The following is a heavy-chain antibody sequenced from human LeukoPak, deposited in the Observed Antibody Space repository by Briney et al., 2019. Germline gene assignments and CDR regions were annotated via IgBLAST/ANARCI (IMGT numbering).Heavy chain of an antibody. CDR3: ARQESGFDFDY. Sequence: SETLSLTCAVSGYSISSGYYWGWIRQPPGKGLEWIGSIYHSGSTYHNPSLKSRVTISVDTSRNQFSLKLSSVTAADTAVYYCARQESGFDFDYWGQGTLVTVSS. J-gene: IGHJ4*02. CDR1: GYSISSGYY. V-gene: IGHV4-38-2*01. D-gene: IGHD2/OR15-2a*01. CDR2: IYHSGST.